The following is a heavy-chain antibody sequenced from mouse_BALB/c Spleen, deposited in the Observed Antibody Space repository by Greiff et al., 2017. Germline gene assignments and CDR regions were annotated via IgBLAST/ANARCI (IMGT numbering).Heavy chain of an antibody. D-gene: IGHD2-2*01. CDR2: ISSGGGST. V-gene: IGHV5-12-1*01. J-gene: IGHJ2*01. CDR3: ARRLRDYFDY. Sequence: VQLQQSGGGLVKPGGSLKLSCAASGFAFSSYDMSWVRQTPEKRLEWVAYISSGGGSTYYPDTVKGRFTISRDNAKNTLYLQMSSLKSEDTAMYYCARRLRDYFDYWGQGTTLTVSS. CDR1: GFAFSSYD.